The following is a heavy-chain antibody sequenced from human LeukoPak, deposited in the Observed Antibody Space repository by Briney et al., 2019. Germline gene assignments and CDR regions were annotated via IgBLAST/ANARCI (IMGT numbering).Heavy chain of an antibody. CDR2: IYYSGST. CDR3: ARHRSGTGYFDY. Sequence: SETLSLTCSVSGGSINNYYWSWIRQPPGKGLEWIGHIYYSGSTNYNPSLKSRVTISVDTSKNQFSLKLSSVTAADTAVYYCARHRSGTGYFDYWGQGTLVTVSS. D-gene: IGHD3-10*01. CDR1: GGSINNYY. V-gene: IGHV4-59*08. J-gene: IGHJ4*02.